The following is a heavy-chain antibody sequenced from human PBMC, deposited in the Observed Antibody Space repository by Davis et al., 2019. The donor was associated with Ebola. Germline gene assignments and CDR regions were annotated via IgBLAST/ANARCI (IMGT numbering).Heavy chain of an antibody. CDR1: GGTFSSYT. Sequence: AASVQVTCKASGGTFSSYTISWVRHAPGQGLEWMRRIIPILGIANYAQKFQGRVTINADKSTSTAYMELSSLRSEDTAVYYCALRGNSYYFEFWGQGTLVTVSS. CDR3: ALRGNSYYFEF. J-gene: IGHJ4*02. D-gene: IGHD4-23*01. CDR2: IIPILGIA. V-gene: IGHV1-69*02.